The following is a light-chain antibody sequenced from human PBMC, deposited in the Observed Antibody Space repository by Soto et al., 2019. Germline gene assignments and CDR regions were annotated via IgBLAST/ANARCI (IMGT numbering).Light chain of an antibody. J-gene: IGKJ2*01. Sequence: ASQMTQAPSSLSASVGDRATITCRASHGIRADLAWDHQRPGKAPKLLIYAASNLQRGVPSMFSGSGSGTDFTLIISSLQPEDFATYSCLQDYDYPYTFGHGTKLEIK. CDR3: LQDYDYPYT. V-gene: IGKV1-6*01. CDR1: HGIRAD. CDR2: AAS.